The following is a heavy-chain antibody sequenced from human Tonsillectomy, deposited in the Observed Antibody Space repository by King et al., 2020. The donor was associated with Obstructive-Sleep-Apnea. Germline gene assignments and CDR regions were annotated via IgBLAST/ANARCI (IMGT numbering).Heavy chain of an antibody. J-gene: IGHJ4*02. D-gene: IGHD3-9*01. Sequence: VQLVESGGGLVQPGGSLRLSCAASGFTFSSSWMSWVRQAPGKGLEWVANIKQDGSEKYYVDSVKGRFTISRDNAKNSVYLQMNYLRAEDTAVYYCAGEGHFDWLLTHRPLEYYFDSWGQGTLVTVSS. CDR2: IKQDGSEK. CDR3: AGEGHFDWLLTHRPLEYYFDS. CDR1: GFTFSSSW. V-gene: IGHV3-7*03.